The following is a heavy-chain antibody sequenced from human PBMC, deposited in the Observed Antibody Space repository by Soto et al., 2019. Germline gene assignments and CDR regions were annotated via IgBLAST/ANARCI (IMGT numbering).Heavy chain of an antibody. J-gene: IGHJ4*02. CDR2: ISAYNGNT. CDR1: VYTFTSYG. Sequence: QVQLVQSGAEVKKPGASVKVSCKASVYTFTSYGISWVRQAPGQGLEWMGWISAYNGNTNYAQKLQGRVTMTTDTATSTAYMELRSLRSDDTAVYYCARDGDYYDSSGVFDYWGQGTLVTVSS. CDR3: ARDGDYYDSSGVFDY. D-gene: IGHD3-22*01. V-gene: IGHV1-18*01.